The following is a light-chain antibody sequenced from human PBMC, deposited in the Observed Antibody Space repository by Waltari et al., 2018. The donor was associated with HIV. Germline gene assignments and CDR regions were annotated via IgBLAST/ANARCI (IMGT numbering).Light chain of an antibody. CDR2: DDA. Sequence: SYILTQSPSVSVAPGKTAKISCGGANVGNKSVHWYQQKPGQAPLLVIYDDAARPSGIPARFSGSNSGNTATLTITRVEVGDEADYYCQVWDFTTDHVVFGGGTKLTVL. CDR3: QVWDFTTDHVV. CDR1: NVGNKS. V-gene: IGLV3-21*03. J-gene: IGLJ3*02.